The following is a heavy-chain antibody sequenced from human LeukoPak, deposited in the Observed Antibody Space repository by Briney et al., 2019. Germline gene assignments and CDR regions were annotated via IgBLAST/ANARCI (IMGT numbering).Heavy chain of an antibody. CDR3: ARTNDYDSSGYYSWDYYYYMDV. V-gene: IGHV4-30-4*07. Sequence: SQTLSLTCAVSGGFISSAGYSYSWIRQPPGKGLEWIGYIYYTGDTYYNPSLRSRVTISIDTSKNQFSLRLNSVTAADTAVYYCARTNDYDSSGYYSWDYYYYMDVWGKGTTVTVSS. D-gene: IGHD3-22*01. J-gene: IGHJ6*03. CDR1: GGFISSAGYS. CDR2: IYYTGDT.